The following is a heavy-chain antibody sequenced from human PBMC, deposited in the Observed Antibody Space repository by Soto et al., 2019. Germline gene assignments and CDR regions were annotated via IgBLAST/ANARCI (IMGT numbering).Heavy chain of an antibody. CDR1: GDSMNSDDSY. V-gene: IGHV4-31*03. Sequence: TLSLTCTVSGDSMNSDDSYWTWIRQHPGKGLEWIGYILDRGTTYYNPSLKSRVTISVDTSKNQFSLKLRTVTAADTAVYFCARDKYGSGYYFDSWGQGTLVTVSS. CDR3: ARDKYGSGYYFDS. J-gene: IGHJ4*02. CDR2: ILDRGTT. D-gene: IGHD1-1*01.